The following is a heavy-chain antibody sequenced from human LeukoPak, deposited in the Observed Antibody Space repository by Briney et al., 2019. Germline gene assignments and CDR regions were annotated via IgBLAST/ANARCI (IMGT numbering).Heavy chain of an antibody. Sequence: GRSLRLSCVASGFTFSDHAMHWVRQAPGKGLEWVTVISYHARDQFYADSVKGRFTVSRDNSRSTLYLQMNSLRTEDSAVYYCAAQPCINGICYLDYWGQGTLVTVSS. CDR3: AAQPCINGICYLDY. D-gene: IGHD2-8*01. V-gene: IGHV3-30*04. CDR2: ISYHARDQ. CDR1: GFTFSDHA. J-gene: IGHJ4*02.